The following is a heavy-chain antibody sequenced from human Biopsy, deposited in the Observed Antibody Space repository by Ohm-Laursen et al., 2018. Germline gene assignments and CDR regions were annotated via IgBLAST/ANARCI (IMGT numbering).Heavy chain of an antibody. D-gene: IGHD1-1*01. CDR1: GYTLTELS. Sequence: ASVKVSCKVSGYTLTELSMHWVRQAPGKGLEWMGGFAPENGKTVYTQNFQARVSMTEDASTDTAYMELRSLRSEDTAVYYCAADINVWNVNYWGQGTQVTVSS. CDR2: FAPENGKT. V-gene: IGHV1-24*01. J-gene: IGHJ4*02. CDR3: AADINVWNVNY.